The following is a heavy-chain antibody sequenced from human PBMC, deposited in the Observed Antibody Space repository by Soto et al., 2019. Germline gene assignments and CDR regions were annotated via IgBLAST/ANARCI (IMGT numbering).Heavy chain of an antibody. V-gene: IGHV3-21*01. CDR2: ITTYSTSI. Sequence: EVQLVESGGGLVKPGGSLSLSCAAYGFTFSSYSMNWVRQAPGEGLEWVSSITTYSTSIYYADSVKGRFTISRDNAKNSLFLQMNSLRAEDTAVYYCARGYGDYIPDAFNIWGQGTMVTVSS. CDR3: ARGYGDYIPDAFNI. J-gene: IGHJ3*02. CDR1: GFTFSSYS. D-gene: IGHD4-17*01.